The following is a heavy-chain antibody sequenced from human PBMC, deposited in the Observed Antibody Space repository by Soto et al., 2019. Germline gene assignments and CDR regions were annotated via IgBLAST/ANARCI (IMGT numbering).Heavy chain of an antibody. CDR2: ISYDGSNK. Sequence: GGSLRLSCAASGFTFSSYGMHWVRQAPGKGLEWVAVISYDGSNKYYADSVKGRFTISRDNSKNTLYLQMNSLRAEDTAVYYCAKDRIAVAGTGDFDYWGQGTLVTVSS. D-gene: IGHD6-19*01. CDR3: AKDRIAVAGTGDFDY. J-gene: IGHJ4*02. V-gene: IGHV3-30*18. CDR1: GFTFSSYG.